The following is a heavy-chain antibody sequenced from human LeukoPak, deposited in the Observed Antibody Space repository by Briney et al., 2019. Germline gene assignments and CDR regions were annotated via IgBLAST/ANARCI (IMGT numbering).Heavy chain of an antibody. V-gene: IGHV4-34*01. D-gene: IGHD6-6*01. CDR2: INHSGGT. CDR1: GGSFSGYY. J-gene: IGHJ4*02. CDR3: ARGQGIAARRGWDY. Sequence: SETLSLTCAVYGGSFSGYYWSWIRQPPGKGLEWIGEINHSGGTNYNPSLTSRVTISVDTSKNQSSLKLSSVTAADTAVYYCARGQGIAARRGWDYWGQGTLVTVSS.